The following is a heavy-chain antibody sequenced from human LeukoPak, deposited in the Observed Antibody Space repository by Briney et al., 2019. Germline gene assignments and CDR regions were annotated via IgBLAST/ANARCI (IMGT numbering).Heavy chain of an antibody. Sequence: GGSLRLSCAASGFTFSSYSMNWVRQAPGKGPEWVSYISSSSSNIYYADSVKGRFTISRDNAKNSLYLQMNSQRAEDTAVYYCASTIWFGELIDYWGQGTLVTVSS. D-gene: IGHD3-10*01. CDR1: GFTFSSYS. CDR3: ASTIWFGELIDY. V-gene: IGHV3-48*04. J-gene: IGHJ4*02. CDR2: ISSSSSNI.